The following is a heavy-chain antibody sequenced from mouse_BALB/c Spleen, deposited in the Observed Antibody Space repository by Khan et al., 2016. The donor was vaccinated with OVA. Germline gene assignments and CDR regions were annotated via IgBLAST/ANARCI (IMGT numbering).Heavy chain of an antibody. CDR1: GFTFSSFG. CDR2: ISSGSSTF. Sequence: EVELVESGGGLVQPGGSRKLSCAASGFTFSSFGMFWIRQAPEKGLEWVAYISSGSSTFYYADTVKGRFTISRDNPKNTLFLQKDSLRSGDTAMYDWARIPGIYAMEQWGQGTSVTVSS. CDR3: ARIPGIYAMEQ. V-gene: IGHV5-17*02. D-gene: IGHD1-1*02. J-gene: IGHJ4*01.